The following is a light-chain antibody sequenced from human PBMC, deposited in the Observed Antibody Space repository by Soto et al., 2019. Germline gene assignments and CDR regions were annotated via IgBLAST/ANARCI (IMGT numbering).Light chain of an antibody. J-gene: IGKJ2*01. CDR1: QSVSSN. Sequence: EIVMTQSPATLSVSPGERATLSCRASQSVSSNLVWYQQKDAPAPRLLINGASTRATGIPARFSGSGSGSEFTLTISSLRSEDFAVYYCQQYNNWPPMYTFGQGTKLEIK. CDR2: GAS. V-gene: IGKV3-15*01. CDR3: QQYNNWPPMYT.